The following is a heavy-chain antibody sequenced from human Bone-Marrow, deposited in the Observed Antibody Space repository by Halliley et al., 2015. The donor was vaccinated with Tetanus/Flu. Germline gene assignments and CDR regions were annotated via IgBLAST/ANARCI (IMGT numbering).Heavy chain of an antibody. J-gene: IGHJ4*02. CDR1: GFTFSDFY. Sequence: SLRLSCPASGFTFSDFYMSWIRQSPGKGLEWISFISSSASYTKYADSVKGRFTISRDNAKTSLYLQLNSLRDDDTAVYYCARDVHDAMEVTSGFDYWGQGTLVTVSS. CDR2: ISSSASYT. V-gene: IGHV3-11*06. CDR3: ARDVHDAMEVTSGFDY. D-gene: IGHD3-16*01.